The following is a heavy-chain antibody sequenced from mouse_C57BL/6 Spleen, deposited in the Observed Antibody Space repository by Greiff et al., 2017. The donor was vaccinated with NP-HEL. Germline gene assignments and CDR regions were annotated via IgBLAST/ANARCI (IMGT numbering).Heavy chain of an antibody. D-gene: IGHD2-3*01. Sequence: EVQLQESGPGLVKPSQSLSLTCSVTGYSITSGYYWNWIRQFPGNKLEWMGYISYDGSNNYNPSLKNRISITRDTSKNQFFLKLNSVTTEDTATYYCARDGYYPYYAMDYWGQGTSVTVSS. CDR3: ARDGYYPYYAMDY. J-gene: IGHJ4*01. CDR2: ISYDGSN. V-gene: IGHV3-6*01. CDR1: GYSITSGYY.